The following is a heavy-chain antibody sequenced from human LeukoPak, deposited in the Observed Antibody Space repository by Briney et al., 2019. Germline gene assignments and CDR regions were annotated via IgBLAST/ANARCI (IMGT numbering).Heavy chain of an antibody. V-gene: IGHV4-59*01. CDR1: GGSISGYY. J-gene: IGHJ6*02. CDR3: ARGWDTGYGFYGMDV. Sequence: SETLSLTCIVSGGSISGYYLSWIRQSPGKGLERIGYIYDSGSANYNPSLTSRVIMSVDTSKTQVSLKVRSVTAADTAVYYCARGWDTGYGFYGMDVWGQGTTVTVSS. CDR2: IYDSGSA. D-gene: IGHD5-18*01.